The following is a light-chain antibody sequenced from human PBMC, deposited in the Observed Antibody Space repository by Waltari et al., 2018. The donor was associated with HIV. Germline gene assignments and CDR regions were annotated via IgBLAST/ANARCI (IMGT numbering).Light chain of an antibody. CDR2: DVT. CDR1: DSDIAGHHS. Sequence: QSALPQPASVSGSPGQSITISCTGTDSDIAGHHSVAWYQQHPGKAPKLIIYDVTNRPSGVSNRFSGSKSGNTASLTISGLQAEDEADYYCKSSTTRSTPCVFGSGTKVTVL. J-gene: IGLJ1*01. CDR3: KSSTTRSTPCV. V-gene: IGLV2-14*01.